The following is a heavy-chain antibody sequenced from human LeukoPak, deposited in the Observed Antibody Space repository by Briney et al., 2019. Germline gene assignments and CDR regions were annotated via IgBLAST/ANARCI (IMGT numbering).Heavy chain of an antibody. D-gene: IGHD3-10*01. V-gene: IGHV3-53*01. CDR3: AKGRSWFSRVGIDY. CDR2: IYSGGST. Sequence: PGGSLRLSCAASGFTVSSNYMNWVRQAPGKGLEWVSVIYSGGSTYYADSVKGRFTISRDNSKNTLYLQMNSLRAEDTAVYYCAKGRSWFSRVGIDYWGQGTLVTVSS. J-gene: IGHJ4*02. CDR1: GFTVSSNY.